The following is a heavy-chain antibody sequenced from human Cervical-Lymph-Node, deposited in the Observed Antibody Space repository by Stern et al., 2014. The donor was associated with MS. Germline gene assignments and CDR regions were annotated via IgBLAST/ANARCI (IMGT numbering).Heavy chain of an antibody. D-gene: IGHD3-16*02. CDR2: ISAYNGNT. V-gene: IGHV1-18*04. J-gene: IGHJ4*02. Sequence: VQLVQSGAEVKKPGASVKVSCKASGYTFTSYGISWVRQAPGQGLEWMGWISAYNGNTNYAQKLQGRVTMTTDTSTSTAYMELRSLRSDDTAVYYCARDAPWDYVWGSYRSGDYWGQGTLVTVSS. CDR1: GYTFTSYG. CDR3: ARDAPWDYVWGSYRSGDY.